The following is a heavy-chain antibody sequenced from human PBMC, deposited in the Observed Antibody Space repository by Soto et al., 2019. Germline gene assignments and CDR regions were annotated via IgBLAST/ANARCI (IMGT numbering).Heavy chain of an antibody. CDR2: IIPILGIA. CDR1: GGTFSSYT. J-gene: IGHJ4*02. Sequence: SVKVSCKASGGTFSSYTISWVRQAPGQGLEWMGRIIPILGIANYAQKFQGRLIMTTDTSTSTAYMELRSLTSDDTAVYYCARDYGNSGYISFDYWGQGTQVTVSS. CDR3: ARDYGNSGYISFDY. V-gene: IGHV1-69*04. D-gene: IGHD3-22*01.